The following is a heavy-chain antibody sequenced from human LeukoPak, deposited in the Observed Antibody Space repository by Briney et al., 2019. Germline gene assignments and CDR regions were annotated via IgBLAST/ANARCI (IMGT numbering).Heavy chain of an antibody. CDR3: ARVSSGIWWNFDY. CDR2: ISSSSSTI. Sequence: GGSLRLSCAASGFTFSSYSMNWVRQAPGKGLEWVSYISSSSSTIYYADSVKGRFTISRDNAKNSLYLQMNSLRAEDTAVYYCARVSSGIWWNFDYWGQGTLVTVSS. CDR1: GFTFSSYS. J-gene: IGHJ4*02. D-gene: IGHD3-10*01. V-gene: IGHV3-48*01.